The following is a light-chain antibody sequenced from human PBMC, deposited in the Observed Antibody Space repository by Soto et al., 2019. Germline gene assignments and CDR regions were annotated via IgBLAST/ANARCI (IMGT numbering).Light chain of an antibody. V-gene: IGKV3-20*01. CDR1: QSVTSNY. J-gene: IGKJ4*01. CDR3: HQYGNSPLT. CDR2: AAP. Sequence: IVLTQSPGTLSLSPGERATLSCRASQSVTSNYLAWYQQKPGQAPRILIFAAPSRATGIPDRFSGSGSGTDFTLTISRLEPDDFGLYYCHQYGNSPLTFGGGTKVDI.